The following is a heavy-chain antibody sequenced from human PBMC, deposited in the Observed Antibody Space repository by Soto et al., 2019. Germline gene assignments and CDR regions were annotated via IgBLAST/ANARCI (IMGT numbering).Heavy chain of an antibody. V-gene: IGHV4-31*03. CDR3: AREGRSAAPQAGFDL. Sequence: SETLSLTCTVSGNSISTGAYYWSWLRQHPVKGLEWIGHIFYSGNTHYSPSLEIRVTISVDTSKNQFSIKLTSVTVADTAVYYCAREGRSAAPQAGFDLWGQGTLVTVSS. CDR2: IFYSGNT. J-gene: IGHJ4*02. D-gene: IGHD3-10*01. CDR1: GNSISTGAYY.